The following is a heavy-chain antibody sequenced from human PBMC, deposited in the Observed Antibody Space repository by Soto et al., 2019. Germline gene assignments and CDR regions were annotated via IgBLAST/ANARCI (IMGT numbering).Heavy chain of an antibody. D-gene: IGHD2-2*01. J-gene: IGHJ4*02. CDR1: GYTLTELS. CDR3: ATGRGVPAAIFSLDY. CDR2: FDPEDGET. Sequence: ASVKVSCKVSGYTLTELSMHWVRQAPGKGLEWMGGFDPEDGETIYAQKFQGRVTMTEDTSTDTAYMELSSLRSEDTAVYYCATGRGVPAAIFSLDYWGQGTLVTVSS. V-gene: IGHV1-24*01.